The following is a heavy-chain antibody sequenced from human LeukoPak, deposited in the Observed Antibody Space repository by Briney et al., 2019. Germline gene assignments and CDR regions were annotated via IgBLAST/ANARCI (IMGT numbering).Heavy chain of an antibody. CDR3: ARGVHYYYDNSGLIDY. D-gene: IGHD3-22*01. CDR1: GFTLSNDW. V-gene: IGHV3-74*01. Sequence: GGSLRLSCAASGFTLSNDWMHCVRKAPGKRLICVSRINTGGFSTAYADSVTGRFTVSRDNAEKTLYLQMNSLRADDTAVYYCARGVHYYYDNSGLIDYWGQGTLVTVSS. CDR2: INTGGFST. J-gene: IGHJ4*02.